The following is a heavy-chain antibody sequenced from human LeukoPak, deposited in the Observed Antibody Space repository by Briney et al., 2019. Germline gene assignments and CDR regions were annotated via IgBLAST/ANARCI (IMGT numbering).Heavy chain of an antibody. J-gene: IGHJ4*02. Sequence: PSETLSLTCTVSGGSISSSSYYWGWIRQPPGKGLEWIGSIYYSGSTYYNPSLKSRVTISVDTSKNQFSLKLSSVTAADTAVYYCASTSSWYEDYWGQGTLVTVSS. D-gene: IGHD6-13*01. CDR3: ASTSSWYEDY. CDR1: GGSISSSSYY. V-gene: IGHV4-39*01. CDR2: IYYSGST.